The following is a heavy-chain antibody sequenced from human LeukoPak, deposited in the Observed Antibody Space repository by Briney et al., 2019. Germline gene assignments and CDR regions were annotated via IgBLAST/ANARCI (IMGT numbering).Heavy chain of an antibody. J-gene: IGHJ6*03. D-gene: IGHD3-3*01. V-gene: IGHV4-31*03. CDR3: ARDFWSRYDYFYYMDV. Sequence: SETLSLTCTVSGGSISSGGYYWSWIRQHPGKGLEWIGYIYYSGSTYYNPSLKSRVTISVDTSKNQFSLKLTSVTAADTAVYYCARDFWSRYDYFYYMDVWGKGTTVTVSS. CDR2: IYYSGST. CDR1: GGSISSGGYY.